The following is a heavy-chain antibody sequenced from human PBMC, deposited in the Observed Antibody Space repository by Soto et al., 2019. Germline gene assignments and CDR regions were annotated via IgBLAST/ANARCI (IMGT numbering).Heavy chain of an antibody. J-gene: IGHJ6*02. Sequence: LETLSLTCAVYGGSFSGYYWSWIRQPPGKGLEWIGEINHSGSTNYNPSLKSRVTISVDTSKNQFSLKLSSVTAADTAVYYCARVWSAAMNYYYYGMDVWGQGTTVTVSS. V-gene: IGHV4-34*01. CDR2: INHSGST. CDR3: ARVWSAAMNYYYYGMDV. D-gene: IGHD2-2*01. CDR1: GGSFSGYY.